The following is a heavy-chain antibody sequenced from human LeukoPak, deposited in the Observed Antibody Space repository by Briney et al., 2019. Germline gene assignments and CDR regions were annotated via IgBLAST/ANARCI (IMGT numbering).Heavy chain of an antibody. J-gene: IGHJ6*02. V-gene: IGHV1-69*01. Sequence: SVKVSCKASGGTFSSYAISWVRQAPGQGLEWMGGIIPIFGTANYAQKFQGRVTITADESTSTAYMELRSLRSDDTAVYYCARDTQYYDFWSGYSPMDVWGQGTTVTVSS. CDR2: IIPIFGTA. D-gene: IGHD3-3*01. CDR1: GGTFSSYA. CDR3: ARDTQYYDFWSGYSPMDV.